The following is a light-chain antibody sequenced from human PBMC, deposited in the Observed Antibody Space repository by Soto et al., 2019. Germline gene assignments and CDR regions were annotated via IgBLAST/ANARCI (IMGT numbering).Light chain of an antibody. J-gene: IGLJ1*01. CDR3: SSYARSNNYV. CDR1: SSDVGGYNY. V-gene: IGLV2-8*01. Sequence: QSVLTQPPSASGSPGQSVTISCTGTSSDVGGYNYVSWYQQAPGKAPRLLIYEVSKRPSGVPDRFSGSKSGNTASLTVSGLQAEDEADFYCSSYARSNNYVFGSGTKLIVL. CDR2: EVS.